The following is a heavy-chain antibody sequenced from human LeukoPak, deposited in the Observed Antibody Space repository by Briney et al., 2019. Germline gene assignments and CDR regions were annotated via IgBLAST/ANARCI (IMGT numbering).Heavy chain of an antibody. CDR2: ISGSGGST. Sequence: GGSLRLSCAASGFTFSSYAMSWVRQAPGKGLEWVSAISGSGGSTYYADSVKGRFTISRDNSKNTLYLQMNSLRAEDTAVYYCAKVPSDALDITWENDYGDSGILYFQHWGQGTLVTVSS. D-gene: IGHD4-17*01. CDR3: AKVPSDALDITWENDYGDSGILYFQH. V-gene: IGHV3-23*01. CDR1: GFTFSSYA. J-gene: IGHJ1*01.